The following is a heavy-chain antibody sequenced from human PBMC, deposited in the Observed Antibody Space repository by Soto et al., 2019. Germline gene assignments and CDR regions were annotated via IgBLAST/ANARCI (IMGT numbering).Heavy chain of an antibody. CDR2: INPNSGGT. J-gene: IGHJ6*02. Sequence: ASVKVSCTASGYTFTGYYMHWVRLAPGQGLEWMGWINPNSGGTNYAQKFQGWVTMTRDTSISTAYMELSRLRSDDTAVYYCARSVSGYEYYYYGMDVWGQGTTVTVS. CDR3: ARSVSGYEYYYYGMDV. CDR1: GYTFTGYY. D-gene: IGHD5-12*01. V-gene: IGHV1-2*04.